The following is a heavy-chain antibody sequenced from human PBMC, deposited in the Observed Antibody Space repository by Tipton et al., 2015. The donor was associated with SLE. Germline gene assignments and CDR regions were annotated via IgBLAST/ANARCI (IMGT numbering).Heavy chain of an antibody. Sequence: TLSLTCTVSGGSISSYYWSWIRQPAGKGLEWIGRIYSSGTTNYYPSLKSRVTMSVDTSKNQFSLKLSSVTAADTAVYYCARTEVRGVIAMDVWGKGTTVTVSS. CDR1: GGSISSYY. CDR2: IYSSGTT. V-gene: IGHV4-4*07. D-gene: IGHD3-10*01. CDR3: ARTEVRGVIAMDV. J-gene: IGHJ6*03.